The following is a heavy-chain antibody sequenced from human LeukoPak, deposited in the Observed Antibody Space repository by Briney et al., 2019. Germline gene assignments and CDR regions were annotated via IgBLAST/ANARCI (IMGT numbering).Heavy chain of an antibody. CDR3: TTGEQWLDYYYYMDV. D-gene: IGHD6-19*01. Sequence: VGSLRLSCVASGFTFSDAWMSWVRQAPGKGLEWVGRIKSKTDGGTTDYAAPVKGRFTISRDDSKNTLYLQMNSLKTEDTAVYYCTTGEQWLDYYYYMDVWGKGTTVTVSS. CDR2: IKSKTDGGTT. J-gene: IGHJ6*03. V-gene: IGHV3-15*01. CDR1: GFTFSDAW.